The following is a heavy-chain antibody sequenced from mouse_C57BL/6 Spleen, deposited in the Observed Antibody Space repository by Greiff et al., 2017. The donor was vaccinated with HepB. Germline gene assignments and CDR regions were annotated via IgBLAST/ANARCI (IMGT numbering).Heavy chain of an antibody. Sequence: VQLKESGPGLVKPSQSLSLTCSVTGYSITSGYYWNWIRQFPGNKLEWMGYISYDGSNNYNPSLKNRISITRDTSKNQFFLKLNSVTTEDTATYYCARAEPYGIWFAYWGQGTLVTVTA. CDR2: ISYDGSN. CDR1: GYSITSGYY. CDR3: ARAEPYGIWFAY. J-gene: IGHJ3*01. V-gene: IGHV3-6*01. D-gene: IGHD1-1*02.